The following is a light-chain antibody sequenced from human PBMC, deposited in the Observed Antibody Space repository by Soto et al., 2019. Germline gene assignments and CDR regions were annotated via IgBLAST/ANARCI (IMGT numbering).Light chain of an antibody. CDR3: QQDYNLLT. V-gene: IGKV3D-7*01. J-gene: IGKJ4*01. CDR2: GAS. Sequence: PGERVTLSCRDSQSVSSCYLTWYQQKPGQAPRLLIYGASTRATSIPARFSGSGSGTDFTLTISSLQPEDVAVYYCQQDYNLLTFGGGTKVEIK. CDR1: QSVSSCY.